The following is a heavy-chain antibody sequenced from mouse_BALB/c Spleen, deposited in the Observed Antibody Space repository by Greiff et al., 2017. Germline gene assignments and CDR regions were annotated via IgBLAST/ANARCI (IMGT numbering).Heavy chain of an antibody. CDR3: AAYYGSSYEAWFAY. D-gene: IGHD1-1*01. J-gene: IGHJ3*01. V-gene: IGHV1-14*01. Sequence: EVKLQESGPELVKPGASVKMSCKASGYTFTSYVMHWVKQKPGQGLEWIGYINPYNDGTKYNEKFKGKATLTSDKSSSTAYMELSSLTSEDSAVYYCAAYYGSSYEAWFAYWGQGTLVTVSA. CDR1: GYTFTSYV. CDR2: INPYNDGT.